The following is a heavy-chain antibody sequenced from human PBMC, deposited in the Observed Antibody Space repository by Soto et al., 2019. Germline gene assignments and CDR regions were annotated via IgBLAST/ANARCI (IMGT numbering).Heavy chain of an antibody. Sequence: GASVKVSCKASGGTFSSYAISWVRQAPGQGPEWMGGIIPIFGTANYAQKFQGRVTITADESTSTAYMELSSLRSEDTAVYYCASSFFGVVIIGRYYYYGMDVWGQGTTVTVSS. D-gene: IGHD3-3*01. J-gene: IGHJ6*02. CDR1: GGTFSSYA. CDR3: ASSFFGVVIIGRYYYYGMDV. CDR2: IIPIFGTA. V-gene: IGHV1-69*13.